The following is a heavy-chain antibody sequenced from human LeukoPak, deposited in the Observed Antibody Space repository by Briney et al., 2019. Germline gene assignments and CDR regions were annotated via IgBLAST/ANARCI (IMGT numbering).Heavy chain of an antibody. CDR1: GYSISSGYY. CDR3: ARGIGSSSPSDY. D-gene: IGHD6-6*01. Sequence: SETLSLTCTVSGYSISSGYYWGWIRQPPGKGLEWIGSIYHSGSTYYNPSLKSRVTISVDTSKNQFSLKLSSVTAADTAVYYCARGIGSSSPSDYWGQGTLVTVSS. V-gene: IGHV4-38-2*02. J-gene: IGHJ4*02. CDR2: IYHSGST.